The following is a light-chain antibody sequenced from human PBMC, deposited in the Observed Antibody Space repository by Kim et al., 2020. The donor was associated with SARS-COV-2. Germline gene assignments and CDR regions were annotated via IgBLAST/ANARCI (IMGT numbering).Light chain of an antibody. CDR3: SSYTSSSSVV. CDR1: SSYVGGYNY. Sequence: SITISCTGTSSYVGGYNYVSSYQQHPGKAPKLLIYDVSKRPSGVSNRFSGSKSGNTASLTISGLQAEDEADYYCSSYTSSSSVVFGGGTQLTVL. V-gene: IGLV2-14*04. J-gene: IGLJ2*01. CDR2: DVS.